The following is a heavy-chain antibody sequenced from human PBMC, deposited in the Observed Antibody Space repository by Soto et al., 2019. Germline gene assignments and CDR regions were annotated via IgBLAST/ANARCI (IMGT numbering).Heavy chain of an antibody. CDR1: GGSISSSNW. D-gene: IGHD4-17*01. J-gene: IGHJ4*02. V-gene: IGHV4-4*02. CDR3: ASTPVTTSYFDY. Sequence: QVQLQESGPGLVKPSGTLSLTCAVSGGSISSSNWWSWVRQPPGKGLEWIGEIYHSGSTNYHPSLKRRVTIPVDKSKHQFALKLSSVTAADTAVYYCASTPVTTSYFDYWGQGTLVTVSS. CDR2: IYHSGST.